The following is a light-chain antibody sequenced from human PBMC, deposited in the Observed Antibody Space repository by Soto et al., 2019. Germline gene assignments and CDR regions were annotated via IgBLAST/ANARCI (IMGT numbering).Light chain of an antibody. CDR3: SSHTSSSTPYV. Sequence: QSALTQPASVSGSPGQSITISCTGTSSDVGGYDYVSWYQQHPGKAPKLMIYEVTNRPSGVSNRFSGSKSDNTASLTISGLQAEDEADYYCSSHTSSSTPYVFGTGTKLTVL. CDR2: EVT. V-gene: IGLV2-14*01. CDR1: SSDVGGYDY. J-gene: IGLJ1*01.